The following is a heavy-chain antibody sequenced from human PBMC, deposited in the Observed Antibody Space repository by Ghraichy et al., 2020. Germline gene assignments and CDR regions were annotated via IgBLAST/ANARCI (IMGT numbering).Heavy chain of an antibody. CDR2: IIPIFGTA. J-gene: IGHJ6*02. V-gene: IGHV1-69*13. CDR3: ARDPGYSSSWYYYYYGMDV. CDR1: GGTFSSYA. Sequence: SVKVSCKASGGTFSSYAISWVRQAPGQGLEWMGGIIPIFGTANYAQKFQGRVTITADESTSTAYMELSSLRSEDTAVYYCARDPGYSSSWYYYYYGMDVWGQGTTVTVSS. D-gene: IGHD6-13*01.